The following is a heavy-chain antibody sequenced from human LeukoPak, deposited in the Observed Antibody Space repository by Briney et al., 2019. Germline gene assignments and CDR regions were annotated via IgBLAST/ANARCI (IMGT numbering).Heavy chain of an antibody. J-gene: IGHJ4*02. Sequence: GGSLRLSCAASGLTFIKFAVHWVRQAPAKGLAWVAVISYDGASKYYGDSVKGRFTISRDNSIHTVYLQMNSLRPEDTAVYYCASDPPYSSGWYGLDYWGQGTLVTVSS. CDR2: ISYDGASK. CDR3: ASDPPYSSGWYGLDY. D-gene: IGHD6-19*01. V-gene: IGHV3-30-3*01. CDR1: GLTFIKFA.